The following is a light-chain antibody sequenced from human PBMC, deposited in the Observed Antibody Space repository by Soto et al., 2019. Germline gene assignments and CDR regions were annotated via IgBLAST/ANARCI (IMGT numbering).Light chain of an antibody. CDR3: AAWDDSLNGLV. Sequence: QSALTQPPSASGTPGQRVTISCSGSSSNIGSNTVNWYQQLPGTAPKLLIYSNNQRPSGVPDRFSGSKSGTSASLAISGLQSEDEADYYCAAWDDSLNGLVFGNGTKVTVL. CDR1: SSNIGSNT. CDR2: SNN. V-gene: IGLV1-44*01. J-gene: IGLJ1*01.